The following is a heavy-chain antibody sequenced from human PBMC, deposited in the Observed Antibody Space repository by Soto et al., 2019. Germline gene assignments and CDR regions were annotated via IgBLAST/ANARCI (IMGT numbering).Heavy chain of an antibody. CDR3: AKGGGHGDYVLHYYYGMDV. Sequence: GGSLRLSCAASGFTFSSYGMHWVRQAPGKGLEWVAVISYDGSNKYYADSVKGRFTISRDNSKNTLYLQMNSLRAEDTAVYYCAKGGGHGDYVLHYYYGMDVWGQGTTVTVSS. CDR1: GFTFSSYG. CDR2: ISYDGSNK. J-gene: IGHJ6*02. V-gene: IGHV3-30*18. D-gene: IGHD4-17*01.